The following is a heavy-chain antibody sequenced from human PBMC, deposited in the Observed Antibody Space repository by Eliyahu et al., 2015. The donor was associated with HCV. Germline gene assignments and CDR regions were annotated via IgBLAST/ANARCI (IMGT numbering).Heavy chain of an antibody. D-gene: IGHD3-10*01. V-gene: IGHV6-1*01. CDR2: TYYRSKWYN. J-gene: IGHJ3*02. CDR3: TRDASAVLLWFGEWSGDAFEI. CDR1: GDSVSSNSAA. Sequence: QVQLQQSGPGLVKPSQTLSLTCAISGDSVSSNSAAWNWIRQSPSRGLXWLGRTYYRSKWYNDYAVSVKSRITINPDTSTNQFSLQLNSVTPEDTAVYYCTRDASAVLLWFGEWSGDAFEIWGQGTMVTVSS.